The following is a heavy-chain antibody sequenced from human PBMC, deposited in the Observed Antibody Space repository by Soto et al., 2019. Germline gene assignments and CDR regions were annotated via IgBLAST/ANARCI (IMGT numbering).Heavy chain of an antibody. CDR1: GGSISSSNW. D-gene: IGHD5-18*01. V-gene: IGHV4-4*02. CDR2: IYHSGST. J-gene: IGHJ6*02. Sequence: SETLSLTCAVSGGSISSSNWWSWVRQPPGKGLEWIGEIYHSGSTNYNPSLKSRVTISVDKSKNQFSLKLSSVTAADTAVYYCSSSYGLHYYYYGMDVWGQGTTVTVSS. CDR3: SSSYGLHYYYYGMDV.